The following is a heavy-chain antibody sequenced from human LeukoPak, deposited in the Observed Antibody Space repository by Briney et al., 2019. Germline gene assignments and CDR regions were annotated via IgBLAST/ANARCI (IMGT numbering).Heavy chain of an antibody. CDR3: ARGPRSGYYLPSYYYYMDV. D-gene: IGHD3-3*01. CDR2: ISWSSGSI. J-gene: IGHJ6*03. CDR1: GFTFDDYA. V-gene: IGHV3-9*01. Sequence: AGGSLRLSCAASGFTFDDYAMHWVRHAPGKGLEWVSGISWSSGSIGYADSVKGRFTISRDNAKKSLYLQMNSLRAEDTAVYYCARGPRSGYYLPSYYYYMDVWGKGTTVTVSS.